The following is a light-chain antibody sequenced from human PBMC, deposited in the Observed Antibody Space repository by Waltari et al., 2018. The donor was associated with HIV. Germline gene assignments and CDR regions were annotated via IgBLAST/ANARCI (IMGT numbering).Light chain of an antibody. CDR2: TDN. Sequence: QSVLTQPPSVSGTPGQRVTISCSGASSNIGRNTVNWFQLLPGTAPKLLIYTDNQWPSGFPDRFSGSKSGTSASLAISGLQSEDEADYFCAAWDDSLNGLWVFGGGTKLTVL. J-gene: IGLJ3*02. V-gene: IGLV1-44*01. CDR1: SSNIGRNT. CDR3: AAWDDSLNGLWV.